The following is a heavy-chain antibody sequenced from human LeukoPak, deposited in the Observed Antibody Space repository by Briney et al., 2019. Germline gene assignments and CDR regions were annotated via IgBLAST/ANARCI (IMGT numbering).Heavy chain of an antibody. V-gene: IGHV4-59*12. CDR2: IYYSGST. CDR3: ARDPSYYYVTSGYYVFDY. D-gene: IGHD3-22*01. CDR1: GGSISSYY. J-gene: IGHJ4*02. Sequence: SETLSLTCTVSGGSISSYYWSWIRQPPGKGLEWIGYIYYSGSTNYNPSLKSRVTMSVDTSKNQFSLKLSSVTTADTAVYYCARDPSYYYVTSGYYVFDYWGQGTLVTVSS.